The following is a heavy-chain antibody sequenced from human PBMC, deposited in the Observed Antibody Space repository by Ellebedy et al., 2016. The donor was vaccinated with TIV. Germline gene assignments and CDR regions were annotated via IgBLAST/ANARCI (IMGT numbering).Heavy chain of an antibody. CDR3: ARARTTTVVNPEYFQH. Sequence: SLKISCTASGFTFGDFAMSWFRQAPGKGLEWVGFIRGTPRGGTTEYAASVKGRFIIPRHDSKSIAYLQMSSLKTEDTGIYYCARARTTTVVNPEYFQHWGQGTLVTVSS. V-gene: IGHV3-49*03. CDR2: IRGTPRGGTT. J-gene: IGHJ1*01. D-gene: IGHD4-23*01. CDR1: GFTFGDFA.